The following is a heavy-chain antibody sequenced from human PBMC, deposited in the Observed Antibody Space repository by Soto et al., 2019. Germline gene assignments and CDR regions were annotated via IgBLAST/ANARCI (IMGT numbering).Heavy chain of an antibody. J-gene: IGHJ4*02. Sequence: EVQLVESGGGLVKPGGSLRLSCAASGFTFSSYSMNWVRQAPGKGLEWVSSISSSSSYIYYADSVKGRFTISRDNAKNSLYLQMNSLRAEDTSVYYCARRVVGYCSSTSCYTFPFDYWGQGTLVTVSS. D-gene: IGHD2-2*02. CDR3: ARRVVGYCSSTSCYTFPFDY. CDR1: GFTFSSYS. CDR2: ISSSSSYI. V-gene: IGHV3-21*01.